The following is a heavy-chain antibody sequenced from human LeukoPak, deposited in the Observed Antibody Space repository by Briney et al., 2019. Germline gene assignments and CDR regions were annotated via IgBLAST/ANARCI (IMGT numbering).Heavy chain of an antibody. CDR1: GGSISSYY. CDR3: ARDHYDFWSGYYTGIWFDP. V-gene: IGHV4-4*09. J-gene: IGHJ5*02. CDR2: IYTSGST. Sequence: SETLSLTCTVSGGSISSYYWSWIRRPPGQGLGWIGYIYTSGSTNYHPSLKSRVTISVDTSKNQFSLKLSSVTAADTAVYYCARDHYDFWSGYYTGIWFDPWGQGTLVTVSS. D-gene: IGHD3-3*01.